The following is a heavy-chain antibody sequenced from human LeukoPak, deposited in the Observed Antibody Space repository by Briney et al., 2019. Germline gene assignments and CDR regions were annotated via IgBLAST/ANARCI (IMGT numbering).Heavy chain of an antibody. J-gene: IGHJ3*02. Sequence: ASVKVSCKASGYTFTSYGISWVRQAPGQGLEWMGWISAYNGNTNYAQKLQGRVTMTTDTSTSTAYMELRSLRSDDTAVYYCARVGGKYSSSWYLLAFDIWGQGTMVTVSS. V-gene: IGHV1-18*01. D-gene: IGHD6-13*01. CDR3: ARVGGKYSSSWYLLAFDI. CDR1: GYTFTSYG. CDR2: ISAYNGNT.